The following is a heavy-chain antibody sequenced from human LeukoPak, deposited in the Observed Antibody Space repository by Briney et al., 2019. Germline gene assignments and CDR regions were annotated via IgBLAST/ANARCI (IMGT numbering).Heavy chain of an antibody. CDR1: GFTFDDYG. CDR2: INWNGGST. D-gene: IGHD3-22*01. V-gene: IGHV3-20*04. Sequence: GGSLRLSCAASGFTFDDYGMSWVRQAPGKGLEWVSGINWNGGSTGYADSVKGRFTISSDNAKNSLYLQMNSLRAEDTAVYYCVKGGYYDSSDYWGQGTLVTVSS. J-gene: IGHJ4*02. CDR3: VKGGYYDSSDY.